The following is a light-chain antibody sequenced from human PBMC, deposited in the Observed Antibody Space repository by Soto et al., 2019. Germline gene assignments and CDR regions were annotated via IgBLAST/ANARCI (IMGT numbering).Light chain of an antibody. CDR2: DVN. J-gene: IGLJ1*01. V-gene: IGLV2-23*02. CDR3: CSSGGSPTYV. CDR1: SSNVGRYKL. Sequence: QSALTQPASVSGSPGQSITISCTGTSSNVGRYKLVSWYQQHPGKAPKLMIFDVNKRPSGVSNRFSGSKSGNTASLTISGLKVEDEADYYCCSSGGSPTYVFGTGTKVTVL.